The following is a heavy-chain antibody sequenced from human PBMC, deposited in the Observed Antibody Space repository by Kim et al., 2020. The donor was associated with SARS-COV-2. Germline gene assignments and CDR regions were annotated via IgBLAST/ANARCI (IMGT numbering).Heavy chain of an antibody. CDR3: ARDYGG. Sequence: DGSEKYYVDSVKCRFTISRDNAKNSLYLQMNSLRAEDTAVYYCARDYGGWGQGTLVTVSS. D-gene: IGHD3-16*01. CDR2: DGSEK. V-gene: IGHV3-7*03. J-gene: IGHJ4*02.